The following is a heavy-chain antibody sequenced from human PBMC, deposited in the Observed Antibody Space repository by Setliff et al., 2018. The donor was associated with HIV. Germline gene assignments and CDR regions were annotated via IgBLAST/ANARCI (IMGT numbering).Heavy chain of an antibody. Sequence: SENLSLTCAVSGDSISSSNWWNWVRQPPGKGLEWIGEIHHGGTTNYNPSLKSRLSILLDKSNNQLSLKVTSVTAADTAVYYCARDTNYGDNIWAFDMWGQGTKVTVSS. V-gene: IGHV4-4*02. CDR1: GDSISSSNW. CDR3: ARDTNYGDNIWAFDM. D-gene: IGHD4-17*01. CDR2: IHHGGTT. J-gene: IGHJ3*02.